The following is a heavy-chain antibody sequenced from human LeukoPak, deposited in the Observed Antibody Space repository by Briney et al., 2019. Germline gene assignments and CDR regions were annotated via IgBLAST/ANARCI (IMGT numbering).Heavy chain of an antibody. CDR3: AKDGVFGFGELLAHYYYGMDV. CDR2: ISGSGGST. D-gene: IGHD3-10*01. J-gene: IGHJ6*02. V-gene: IGHV3-23*01. CDR1: GFTFSSYA. Sequence: PGGSLRLSCAASGFTFSSYAMSWVRQAPGKGLEWVSAISGSGGSTYYADSVKGRFTISRGNSKNTLYLQMNSLRAEDTAVYYCAKDGVFGFGELLAHYYYGMDVWGQGTTVTVSS.